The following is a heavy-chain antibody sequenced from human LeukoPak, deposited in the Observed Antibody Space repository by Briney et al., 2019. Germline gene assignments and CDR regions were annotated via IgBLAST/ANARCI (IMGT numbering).Heavy chain of an antibody. CDR2: ISYDGSNK. D-gene: IGHD3-22*01. CDR3: AKARTSYYYDSSVDY. V-gene: IGHV3-30*18. J-gene: IGHJ4*02. CDR1: GFTFSSYG. Sequence: GSLRLSCTAPGFTFSSYGMHWVRQAPGKGLEWVAVISYDGSNKYYADSVKGRFTISRDNSKNTLYLQMNSLRAEDTAVYYCAKARTSYYYDSSVDYWGQGTLVTVSS.